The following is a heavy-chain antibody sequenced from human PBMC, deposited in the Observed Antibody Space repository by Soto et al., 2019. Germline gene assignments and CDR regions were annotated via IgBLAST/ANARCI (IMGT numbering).Heavy chain of an antibody. CDR2: ISGSGGST. D-gene: IGHD3-22*01. CDR3: AKDNPYYYDSSGYSGFDY. CDR1: RFTFSSYA. Sequence: PAGSLRLSCAASRFTFSSYAMSWVRQAPGKGLEWVSAISGSGGSTYYADSVKGRFTISRDNSKNTLYLQMNSLRAEDTAVYYCAKDNPYYYDSSGYSGFDYWGQGTLVTVSS. J-gene: IGHJ4*02. V-gene: IGHV3-23*01.